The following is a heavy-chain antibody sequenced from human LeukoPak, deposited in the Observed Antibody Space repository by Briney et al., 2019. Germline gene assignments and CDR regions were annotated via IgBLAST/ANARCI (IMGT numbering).Heavy chain of an antibody. CDR1: GFTLSSYA. D-gene: IGHD2-21*02. Sequence: GGSLRLSCAASGFTLSSYAMSWVRQGPGKGLEWVSAISVSGNTYHADSVKGRFTISRDNAKNSQYLQMNSLRVEDTALYYCARAQTYGDSRLLLDYWGQGTLVTVSS. CDR3: ARAQTYGDSRLLLDY. V-gene: IGHV3-23*01. CDR2: ISVSGNT. J-gene: IGHJ4*02.